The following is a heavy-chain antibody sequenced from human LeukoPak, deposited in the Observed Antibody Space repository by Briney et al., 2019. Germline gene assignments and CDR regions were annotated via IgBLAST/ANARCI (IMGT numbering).Heavy chain of an antibody. D-gene: IGHD3-22*01. J-gene: IGHJ4*02. V-gene: IGHV3-23*01. Sequence: PGGSLRLSCAASGFSFSSYAMSWVRQAPARGLEWVSSMKGTGEKFYADSVKGRFTISRDNSRTTLYLQMNSLRAEDTAVYYCAKDESSGYLGPYYFDSWGQGTLVTVSS. CDR1: GFSFSSYA. CDR3: AKDESSGYLGPYYFDS. CDR2: MKGTGEK.